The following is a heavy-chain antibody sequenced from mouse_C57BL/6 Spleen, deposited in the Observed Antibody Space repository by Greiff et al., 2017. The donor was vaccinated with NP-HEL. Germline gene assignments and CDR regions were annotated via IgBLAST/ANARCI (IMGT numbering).Heavy chain of an antibody. J-gene: IGHJ2*01. Sequence: DVKLMESGGGLVKPGGSLKLSCAASGFTFSSYAMSWVRQTPEKRLEWVATISDGGSYTYYPDNVKGRFTISRDNAKNNLYLQMSHLKSEGTAMYYCARERGDFDYWGQGTTLTVSS. V-gene: IGHV5-4*01. CDR1: GFTFSSYA. CDR3: ARERGDFDY. CDR2: ISDGGSYT.